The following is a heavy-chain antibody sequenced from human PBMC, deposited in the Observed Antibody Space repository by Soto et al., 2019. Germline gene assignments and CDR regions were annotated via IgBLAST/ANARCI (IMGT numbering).Heavy chain of an antibody. Sequence: EVQLLESGGGLVQPGGSLRLSCAASGFTFSSYAMSWVRQAPGKGLEWVSAISGSGGSTYYADAVKGRFTISRDNSKNTLYLQMNSLRAEDTAVYYCAASMYYDYWSGLNPPYYFDYWGQGTLVTVSS. V-gene: IGHV3-23*01. CDR3: AASMYYDYWSGLNPPYYFDY. CDR1: GFTFSSYA. J-gene: IGHJ4*02. CDR2: ISGSGGST. D-gene: IGHD3-3*01.